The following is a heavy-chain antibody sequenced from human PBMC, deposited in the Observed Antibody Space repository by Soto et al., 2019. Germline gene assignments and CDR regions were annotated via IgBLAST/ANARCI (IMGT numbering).Heavy chain of an antibody. D-gene: IGHD3-16*02. CDR2: ISGSGGST. CDR3: AKGVKAAVIKTGFDY. J-gene: IGHJ4*02. V-gene: IGHV3-23*01. Sequence: GGSLRLSCAASGFTFSSYAMSWVRQAPGKGLEWVSAISGSGGSTYYADSVKGRFTISRDNSKNTLYLQMNSLRAEDTAVYYCAKGVKAAVIKTGFDYWGQGTLVTVSS. CDR1: GFTFSSYA.